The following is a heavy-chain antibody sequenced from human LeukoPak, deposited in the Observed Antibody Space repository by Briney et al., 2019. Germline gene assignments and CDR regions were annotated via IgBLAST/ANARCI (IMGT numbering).Heavy chain of an antibody. CDR2: ISYDGSNK. V-gene: IGHV3-30*18. CDR3: AKGPDRSGYYSLDY. CDR1: GFTFSNYD. D-gene: IGHD3-22*01. Sequence: GGSLRLSCAASGFTFSNYDMHWVRQAPGKGLEWVAIISYDGSNKYFVDSVKGLFTISRDNSKNTLYLQMNSLRAEDTAVYYCAKGPDRSGYYSLDYWGQGTLLTVSS. J-gene: IGHJ4*02.